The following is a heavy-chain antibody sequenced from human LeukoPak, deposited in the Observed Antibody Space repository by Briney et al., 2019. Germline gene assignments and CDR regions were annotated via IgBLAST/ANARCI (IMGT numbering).Heavy chain of an antibody. CDR3: AREWSYGDYYDY. CDR2: INPNSGGP. J-gene: IGHJ4*02. CDR1: GYTFTGYY. Sequence: ASVTVSCKASGYTFTGYYIHWVRQAPGQGLEWMGRINPNSGGPNYAQKFQGRVTMTRDTSISTAYMELSRLRSDDTAVYYCAREWSYGDYYDYWGQGTLVTVSS. D-gene: IGHD4-17*01. V-gene: IGHV1-2*06.